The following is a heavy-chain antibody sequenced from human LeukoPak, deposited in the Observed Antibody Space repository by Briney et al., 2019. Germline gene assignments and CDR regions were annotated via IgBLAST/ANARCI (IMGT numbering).Heavy chain of an antibody. D-gene: IGHD1-26*01. CDR1: GFTFSSYS. CDR3: AREGPQWELLLGY. CDR2: ISSSSSTI. Sequence: GGSLRLSCAASGFTFSSYSMNWVRQAPGKGLEWVSYISSSSSTIYYADSVKGRFTISRDNAKNSLYPQMNSLRAEDTAVYYCAREGPQWELLLGYWGQGTLVTVSS. V-gene: IGHV3-48*04. J-gene: IGHJ4*02.